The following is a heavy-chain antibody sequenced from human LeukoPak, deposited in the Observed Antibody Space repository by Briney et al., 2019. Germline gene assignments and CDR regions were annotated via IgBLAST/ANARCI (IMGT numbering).Heavy chain of an antibody. CDR2: INPNSGDT. J-gene: IGHJ4*02. Sequence: ASVKVSCKASGYTFTGYYMHWVRQAPGQGLEWMGWINPNSGDTNYAQKFQGRVTMTRDTSISTAYMELSRLRSDDTAVYYCARSKMDCGFWKTYYFDYWGQGTLVTVSS. D-gene: IGHD3-3*01. CDR3: ARSKMDCGFWKTYYFDY. V-gene: IGHV1-2*02. CDR1: GYTFTGYY.